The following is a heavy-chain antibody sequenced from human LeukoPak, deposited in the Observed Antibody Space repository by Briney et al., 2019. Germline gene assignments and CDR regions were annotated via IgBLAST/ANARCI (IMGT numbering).Heavy chain of an antibody. D-gene: IGHD3-3*01. CDR1: GGSFSGYY. J-gene: IGHJ4*02. Sequence: SETLSLTCAVYGGSFSGYYWSWIRQPPGKGLEWIGEINHSGSTNYNPSLKSRVTISVDTSKNQFSLKLSSVTAADTAVYYCARGRILEWLQPFDYWGQGTLVTVSS. CDR2: INHSGST. V-gene: IGHV4-34*01. CDR3: ARGRILEWLQPFDY.